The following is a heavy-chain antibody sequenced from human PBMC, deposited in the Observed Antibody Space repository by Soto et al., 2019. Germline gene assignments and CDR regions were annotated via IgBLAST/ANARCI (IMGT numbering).Heavy chain of an antibody. CDR3: GRDLTSNANCIDP. CDR2: TYYTGKT. D-gene: IGHD2-2*01. CDR1: GDYIHVGGYY. J-gene: IGHJ5*02. Sequence: PSETLSLTCSVSGDYIHVGGYYWTWIRQRPGKGLEWMGDTYYTGKTYYNPSLESRLTMSVDRSKNQFSLRLTSVTAADTAVYFCGRDLTSNANCIDPWGQGTLVTVSS. V-gene: IGHV4-30-4*01.